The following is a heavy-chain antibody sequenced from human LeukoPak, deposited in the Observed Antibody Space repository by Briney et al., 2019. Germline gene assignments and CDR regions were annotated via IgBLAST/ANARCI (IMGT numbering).Heavy chain of an antibody. V-gene: IGHV4-61*02. CDR3: ARQEYQLLDAFDI. CDR1: GGSISSGSYY. CDR2: IYTSGST. Sequence: SEILSLTCTVSGGSISSGSYYWSWIRQPARKGLEWIGRIYTSGSTNYNPSLKSRVTISVDTSKNQFSLKLSSVTAADTAVYYCARQEYQLLDAFDIWGQGTMVTVSS. D-gene: IGHD2-2*01. J-gene: IGHJ3*02.